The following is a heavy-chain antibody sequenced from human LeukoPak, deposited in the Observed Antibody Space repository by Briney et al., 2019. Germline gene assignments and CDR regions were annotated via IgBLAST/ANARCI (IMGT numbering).Heavy chain of an antibody. CDR1: GFTFSKHA. Sequence: GGSLRLSCAASGFTFSKHAMSWVRQAPGKGLEWVSVISISGDGTYYADPVKGRFTISRDNSKNTLYMQMKSLRAEDTAVYYCARRPTSLGYFDVWGRGTLVTVSS. CDR2: ISISGDGT. CDR3: ARRPTSLGYFDV. V-gene: IGHV3-23*01. J-gene: IGHJ2*01.